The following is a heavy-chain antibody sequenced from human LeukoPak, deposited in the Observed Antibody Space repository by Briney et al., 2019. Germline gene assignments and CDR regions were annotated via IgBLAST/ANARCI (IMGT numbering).Heavy chain of an antibody. V-gene: IGHV4-38-2*02. CDR2: IHSSGNT. CDR3: ARDLGYSGFDWAP. J-gene: IGHJ5*02. Sequence: SATLSLTCTVSGYSISSGYYWGWIRQPLGKRLEWVGSIHSSGNTYNNPTLKSRVTISVDTSKNQFSLNLTSVTAADAAVYYCARDLGYSGFDWAPWGQGTLVTVSS. CDR1: GYSISSGYY. D-gene: IGHD5-12*01.